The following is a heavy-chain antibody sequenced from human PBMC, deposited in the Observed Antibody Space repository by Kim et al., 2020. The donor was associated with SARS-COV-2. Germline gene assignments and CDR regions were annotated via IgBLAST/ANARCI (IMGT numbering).Heavy chain of an antibody. CDR1: GFTFSSYA. CDR2: ISGSGGST. V-gene: IGHV3-23*01. Sequence: GGSLRLSCAASGFTFSSYAMSWVRQAPGKGLEWVSAISGSGGSTYYADSVKGRFTISRDNSKNTLYLQMNSLRAEDTAVYYCAKCGVAVAGTGYYYGMDVWGQGTTVTVSS. CDR3: AKCGVAVAGTGYYYGMDV. D-gene: IGHD6-19*01. J-gene: IGHJ6*02.